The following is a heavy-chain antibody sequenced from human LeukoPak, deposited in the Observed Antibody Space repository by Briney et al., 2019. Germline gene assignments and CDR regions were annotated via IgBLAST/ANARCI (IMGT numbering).Heavy chain of an antibody. CDR1: GFTFSSYG. CDR2: IWYDGSNK. J-gene: IGHJ4*02. V-gene: IGHV3-33*01. D-gene: IGHD5-24*01. CDR3: AREVDMAATFFDY. Sequence: PGRSLRLSCAASGFTFSSYGMHWVRQAPGKGLEWVAVIWYDGSNKYYADSVKDRFTLSRDNSKNTLYLQMNSLRVEDTAVYYCAREVDMAATFFDYWGQGTLVTVSS.